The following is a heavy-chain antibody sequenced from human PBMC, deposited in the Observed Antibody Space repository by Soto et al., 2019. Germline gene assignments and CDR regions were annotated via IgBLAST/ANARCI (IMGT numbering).Heavy chain of an antibody. D-gene: IGHD3-22*01. Sequence: QVQLVQSGAEVKKPGASVKVSCKASGYTFTGYYMHWVRQAPGQGLEWMGWINPNSGGTNYAQKLQGRVTMTRDTSISTAYMELSRLRSDDTAVYYCARSYDSSGYLQTVGVDYWGQGTLVTVSS. J-gene: IGHJ4*02. V-gene: IGHV1-2*02. CDR1: GYTFTGYY. CDR2: INPNSGGT. CDR3: ARSYDSSGYLQTVGVDY.